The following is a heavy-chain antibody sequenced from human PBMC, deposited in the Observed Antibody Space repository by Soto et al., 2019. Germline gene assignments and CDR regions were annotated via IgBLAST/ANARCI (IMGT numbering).Heavy chain of an antibody. Sequence: SVKVSCKTSGGTLSDFGISWVRQAPGHGLEWMGGVIPIFSTSNYAPKFRGRVTFTADDSTAYMELSSLRSDDTAVYYCAKNSVTRARVDYYYGLDVWGQGTTVTVSS. J-gene: IGHJ6*02. D-gene: IGHD4-17*01. V-gene: IGHV1-69*13. CDR2: VIPIFSTS. CDR3: AKNSVTRARVDYYYGLDV. CDR1: GGTLSDFG.